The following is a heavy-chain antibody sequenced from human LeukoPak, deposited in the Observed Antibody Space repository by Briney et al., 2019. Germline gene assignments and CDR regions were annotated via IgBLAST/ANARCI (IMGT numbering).Heavy chain of an antibody. CDR3: AREQHRPVAGTGMDV. J-gene: IGHJ6*02. V-gene: IGHV1-18*01. D-gene: IGHD6-19*01. CDR1: GYTFTSYG. Sequence: ASVKVSCKASGYTFTSYGISWVRQAPGQGLAWMGWISAYNGNTNYAQKLQGRVTMTTDTSTSTAYMELRSLRSDDTAVYYCAREQHRPVAGTGMDVWGQGTTVTVSS. CDR2: ISAYNGNT.